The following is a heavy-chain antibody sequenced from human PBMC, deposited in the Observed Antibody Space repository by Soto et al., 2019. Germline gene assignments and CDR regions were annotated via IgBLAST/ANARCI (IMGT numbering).Heavy chain of an antibody. V-gene: IGHV1-18*04. J-gene: IGHJ6*02. CDR2: ISAYNGNT. CDR3: AREGRDGYDNARYYGMDV. CDR1: GYTFTSYG. D-gene: IGHD5-12*01. Sequence: ASVKVSCKXSGYTFTSYGISWVRQAPGQGLEWMGWISAYNGNTNYAQKLQGRVTMTTDTSTSTAYMELRSLRSDDTAVYYCAREGRDGYDNARYYGMDVWGQGTTVTVSS.